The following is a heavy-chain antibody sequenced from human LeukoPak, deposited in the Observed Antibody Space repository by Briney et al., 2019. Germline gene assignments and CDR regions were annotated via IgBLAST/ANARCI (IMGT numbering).Heavy chain of an antibody. CDR2: IKQDGSEK. CDR1: GFTFSSYW. V-gene: IGHV3-7*03. J-gene: IGHJ6*02. Sequence: QSGGSLRLSCAASGFTFSSYWMSWVRQAPGKGLEWVANIKQDGSEKYYVDSVKGRFTISRDNAKRSLYLQIESLRDDDTAVYHCALSSIHKDYYFGMDVWGQGTTVTVSS. CDR3: ALSSIHKDYYFGMDV. D-gene: IGHD2-2*01.